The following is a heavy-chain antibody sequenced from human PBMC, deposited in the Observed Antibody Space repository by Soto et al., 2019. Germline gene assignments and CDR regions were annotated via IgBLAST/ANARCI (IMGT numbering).Heavy chain of an antibody. CDR2: IGGGGSPI. D-gene: IGHD6-13*01. CDR3: ARGLGSSWFFL. Sequence: PGGSLRLSCAASGFTFSDYSMTWVRQAPGKGLEWLSYIGGGGSPIKYADSVMGRFTVSRDNAKSSLYLQMNSLRAEDTAVYYCARGLGSSWFFLWGQGTLVTV. V-gene: IGHV3-48*01. CDR1: GFTFSDYS. J-gene: IGHJ5*02.